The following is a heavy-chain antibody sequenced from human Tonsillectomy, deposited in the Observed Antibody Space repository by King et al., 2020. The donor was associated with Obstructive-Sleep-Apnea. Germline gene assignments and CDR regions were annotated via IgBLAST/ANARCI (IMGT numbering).Heavy chain of an antibody. V-gene: IGHV4-34*01. D-gene: IGHD4-23*01. J-gene: IGHJ4*02. Sequence: VQLQQWGAGLLKPSETLSITCAVYGGSFSGYYWSWIRQPPGKGLEWIGEINHSGSTNYNPSLKSRVTISVDTSKNQFSLKLSSVTAADTAVYYCARVDYGGNGDYWGQGTLVTVSS. CDR1: GGSFSGYY. CDR2: INHSGST. CDR3: ARVDYGGNGDY.